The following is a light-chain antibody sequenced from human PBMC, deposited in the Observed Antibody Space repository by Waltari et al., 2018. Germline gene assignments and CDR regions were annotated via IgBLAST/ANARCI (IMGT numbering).Light chain of an antibody. J-gene: IGKJ1*01. CDR2: CAS. Sequence: EIVLTQSPGTLSLSPGERATLSCRASQGVSKYLAWYQQKPGQAPRLLIYCASTRATGIPDRFSGSGWGTDFSLTISRLGPDDFAVYYCQKYGTFPSTFGQGTKVQ. V-gene: IGKV3-20*01. CDR3: QKYGTFPST. CDR1: QGVSKY.